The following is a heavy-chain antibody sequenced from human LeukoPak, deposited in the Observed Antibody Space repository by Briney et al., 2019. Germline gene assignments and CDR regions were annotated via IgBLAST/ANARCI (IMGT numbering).Heavy chain of an antibody. CDR3: ARVWWLDYYFDY. Sequence: ASVKVSCKASGYTFTGYYMHWVRQAPGQGLEWMGWINPNSGGTNYAQKFQGRVTMTRDTSISTAYMELSRLRSDGTAVYYCARVWWLDYYFDYWGQGTLVTVSS. V-gene: IGHV1-2*02. J-gene: IGHJ4*02. D-gene: IGHD6-19*01. CDR1: GYTFTGYY. CDR2: INPNSGGT.